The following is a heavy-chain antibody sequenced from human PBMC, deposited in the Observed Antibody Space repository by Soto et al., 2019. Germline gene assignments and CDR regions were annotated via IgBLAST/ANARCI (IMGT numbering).Heavy chain of an antibody. CDR1: GGSISSSSYY. Sequence: LSLTCTVSGGSISSSSYYWGWIRQPPGKGLEWIGSIYYSGSTYYNPSLKSRVTISVDTSKNQFSLKLSSVTAADTAVYYCARQVLKLWLGYFDYWGQGTLVTVSS. D-gene: IGHD5-18*01. J-gene: IGHJ4*02. CDR2: IYYSGST. V-gene: IGHV4-39*01. CDR3: ARQVLKLWLGYFDY.